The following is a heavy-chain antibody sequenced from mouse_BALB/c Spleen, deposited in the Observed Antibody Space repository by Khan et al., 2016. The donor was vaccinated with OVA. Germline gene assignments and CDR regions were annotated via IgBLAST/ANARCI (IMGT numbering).Heavy chain of an antibody. CDR2: ISNYTGYI. Sequence: QVQLQQSGPEVVRPGVSVKISCKGSGYTFTDYVMHWVKQSHAKSLEWSGIISNYTGYINYNQKLKGKATMTVDKSTHTAYLELARLTSEDTAIYYCARGGNGFDYWGQGTTLTVSA. CDR1: GYTFTDYV. J-gene: IGHJ2*01. D-gene: IGHD2-1*01. CDR3: ARGGNGFDY. V-gene: IGHV1S137*01.